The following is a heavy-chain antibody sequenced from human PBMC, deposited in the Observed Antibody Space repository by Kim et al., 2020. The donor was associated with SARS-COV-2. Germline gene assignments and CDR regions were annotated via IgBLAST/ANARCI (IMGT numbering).Heavy chain of an antibody. Sequence: SSSNIYNADSVKGRFTITRDNAKNSLYLQMHSLRAEETAVYYCALLSMGYWGQGTLVTVSS. CDR3: ALLSMGY. CDR2: SSSNI. J-gene: IGHJ4*02. V-gene: IGHV3-21*01. D-gene: IGHD2-8*01.